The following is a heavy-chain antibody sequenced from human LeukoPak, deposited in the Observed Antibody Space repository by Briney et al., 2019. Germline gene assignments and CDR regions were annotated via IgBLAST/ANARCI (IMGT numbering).Heavy chain of an antibody. V-gene: IGHV3-23*01. CDR3: GITTVGYSSGQKPAWPVDY. J-gene: IGHJ4*02. Sequence: GGSLRLSCEASGFTFGSHAMYWVRQAPGKGLEWVAGIFGSGGSPHYADPVKGRFTISRDNSRNTVYLQINSLRAEDTVVYYCGITTVGYSSGQKPAWPVDYWGQGTLVTVSS. D-gene: IGHD5-18*01. CDR1: GFTFGSHA. CDR2: IFGSGGSP.